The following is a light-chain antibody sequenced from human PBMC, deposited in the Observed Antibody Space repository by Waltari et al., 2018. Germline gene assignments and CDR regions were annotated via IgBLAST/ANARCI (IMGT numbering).Light chain of an antibody. CDR1: QGISSS. CDR3: QQGNNYPFT. J-gene: IGKJ3*01. Sequence: IQMSQSPSSLSASVGDRVTITCRASQGISSSLNWYQQKPGKAPKLLIYNANSLASGVPSSFSGRGSGTEFTLTISSLQPEDFASYYCQQGNNYPFTFGPGTKLDIK. V-gene: IGKV1D-13*01. CDR2: NAN.